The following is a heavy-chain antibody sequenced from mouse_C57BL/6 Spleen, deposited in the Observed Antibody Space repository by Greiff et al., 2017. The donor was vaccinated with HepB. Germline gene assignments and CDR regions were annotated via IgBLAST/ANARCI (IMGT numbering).Heavy chain of an antibody. CDR3: ARDDYYGCSPAWFAY. J-gene: IGHJ3*01. D-gene: IGHD1-1*02. CDR1: GYSITSGYY. V-gene: IGHV3-6*01. Sequence: EVKLVESGPGLVKPSQSLSLTCSVTGYSITSGYYWYWIRQLPGNKLGWVGYISYDGSNKYNPSLENRITITGDTTKNQFFLKLNAVTTEDTATYYCARDDYYGCSPAWFAYWGKGTLVTVSA. CDR2: ISYDGSN.